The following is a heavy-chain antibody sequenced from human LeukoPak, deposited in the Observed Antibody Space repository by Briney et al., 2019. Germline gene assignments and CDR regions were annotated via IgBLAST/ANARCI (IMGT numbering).Heavy chain of an antibody. Sequence: GGSLRLSCAESGFTFSSYGMHWVRQAPGKGLEWVAFIRYDGSNKYYADSVKGRFTISRDNSKNTLYLQMNSLRAEDTAVYYCAKDVVWYCTSTSCSSPGYRGQGTLVTVSS. CDR3: AKDVVWYCTSTSCSSPGY. J-gene: IGHJ4*02. D-gene: IGHD2-2*01. CDR1: GFTFSSYG. V-gene: IGHV3-30*02. CDR2: IRYDGSNK.